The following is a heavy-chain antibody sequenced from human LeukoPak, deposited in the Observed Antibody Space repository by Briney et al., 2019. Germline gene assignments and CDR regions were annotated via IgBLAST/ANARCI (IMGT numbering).Heavy chain of an antibody. J-gene: IGHJ4*02. CDR1: GFTVSSNY. CDR2: IYSGGST. CDR3: ARGRAGGYYYVFDS. Sequence: GGSLRFSCAASGFTVSSNYMSWVRQAPGKGLEWVSVIYSGGSTYYADSVRGRFTISRDNSKNTLYIQMNSLRAEDTAVYYCARGRAGGYYYVFDSWGQGTLVTVSS. V-gene: IGHV3-53*01. D-gene: IGHD3-22*01.